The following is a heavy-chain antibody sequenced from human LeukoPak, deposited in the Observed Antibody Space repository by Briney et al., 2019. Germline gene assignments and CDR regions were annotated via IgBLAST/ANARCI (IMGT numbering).Heavy chain of an antibody. J-gene: IGHJ3*02. CDR3: ARDFARKLQVVVPAATAFDI. CDR1: GGTFSSYA. CDR2: IIPIFGTA. D-gene: IGHD2-2*01. V-gene: IGHV1-69*05. Sequence: SVKVSCKASGGTFSSYAISWVRQAPGQGLEWMGGIIPIFGTANYAQKFQGRVTITTDKSTSTAYMELSSLRSEDTAVYYCARDFARKLQVVVPAATAFDIWGQGTMVTVSS.